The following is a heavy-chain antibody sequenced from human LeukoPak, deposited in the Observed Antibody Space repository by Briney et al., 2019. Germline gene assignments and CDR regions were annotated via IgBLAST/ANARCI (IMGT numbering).Heavy chain of an antibody. D-gene: IGHD1-14*01. J-gene: IGHJ4*02. Sequence: GGSLRPSGAASGFTFRRYEMNWVGQAPGKGREWVSYISGRGSLIYYADSVKGRLAIYRDNAKNSLNLQVTGLRVQDTASYYCTKNDNLDFWGQGTLVTVSS. V-gene: IGHV3-48*03. CDR2: ISGRGSLI. CDR3: TKNDNLDF. CDR1: GFTFRRYE.